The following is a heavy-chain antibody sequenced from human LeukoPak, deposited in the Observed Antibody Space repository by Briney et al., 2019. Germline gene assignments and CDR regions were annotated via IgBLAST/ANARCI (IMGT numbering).Heavy chain of an antibody. J-gene: IGHJ4*02. V-gene: IGHV3-23*01. D-gene: IGHD3-3*01. CDR2: ISGSGGST. CDR3: ASTAWYDFTRLFDY. CDR1: GFTFSGYA. Sequence: GGSLRLSCAASGFTFSGYAMSWVRQAPGKGLEWVSAISGSGGSTYYADSVKGRFTISRDNSKNTPYLQMNSLRAEDTAVYYCASTAWYDFTRLFDYWGQGTLVTVSS.